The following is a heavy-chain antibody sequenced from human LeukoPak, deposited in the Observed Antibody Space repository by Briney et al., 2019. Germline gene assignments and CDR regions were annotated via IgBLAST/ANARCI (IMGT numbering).Heavy chain of an antibody. CDR1: GFTFTSNP. CDR3: ARGCSSTSCYGFDY. V-gene: IGHV3-23*01. J-gene: IGHJ4*02. CDR2: ISGSGGST. Sequence: GGSLDPPLAAPGFTFTSNPLAWFRQPPGKGREWASPISGSGGSTYYADSVKGRFTISRDNSKNTLYLQMNSLRAEDTAVYYCARGCSSTSCYGFDYWGQGTLVTVSS. D-gene: IGHD2-2*01.